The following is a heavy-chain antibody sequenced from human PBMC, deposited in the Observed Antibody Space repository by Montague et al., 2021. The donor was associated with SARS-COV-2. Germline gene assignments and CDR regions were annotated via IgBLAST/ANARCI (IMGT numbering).Heavy chain of an antibody. V-gene: IGHV3-30-3*01. Sequence: SLRLSCAASGFTFSSYAMHWVRQAPGKGLEWVAVISYDGSNKYYXDSVKGRFTISRDNSKNTLYLQMNSLRAEDTAVYYCASGYSGSYYYFDYWGQGTLVTVSS. CDR3: ASGYSGSYYYFDY. D-gene: IGHD1-26*01. CDR2: ISYDGSNK. CDR1: GFTFSSYA. J-gene: IGHJ4*02.